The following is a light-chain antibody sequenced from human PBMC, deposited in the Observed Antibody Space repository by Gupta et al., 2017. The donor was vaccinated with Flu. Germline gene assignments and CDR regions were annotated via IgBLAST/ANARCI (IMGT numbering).Light chain of an antibody. Sequence: EIVLRQCAATLSLSPGERSTRSCRASQSVTTYLAWYQQKPGQAPRLLIYDTSNRATGITARFSGSGCGKDFALTISSREPEDFAVYYSQQRSNWPPFTFGHGTKVDIK. J-gene: IGKJ3*01. CDR2: DTS. CDR3: QQRSNWPPFT. V-gene: IGKV3-11*01. CDR1: QSVTTY.